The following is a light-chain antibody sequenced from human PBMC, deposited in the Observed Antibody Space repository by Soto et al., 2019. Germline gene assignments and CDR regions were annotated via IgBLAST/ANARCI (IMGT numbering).Light chain of an antibody. CDR2: DVS. Sequence: QSVLTQPASVSGSPGQSITISCTGTNNDVGGYNYVSWYQQHPGKAPKLMIYDVSNRPSGVSNRFSGSKSGNTASLTISGLQADDEADYYCSSYTSSSTVLFGGGTKLTVL. J-gene: IGLJ2*01. CDR1: NNDVGGYNY. CDR3: SSYTSSSTVL. V-gene: IGLV2-14*01.